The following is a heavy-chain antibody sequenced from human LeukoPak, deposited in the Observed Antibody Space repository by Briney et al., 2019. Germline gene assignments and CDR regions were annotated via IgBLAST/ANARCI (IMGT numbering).Heavy chain of an antibody. CDR1: GGTFSSYA. V-gene: IGHV1-69*13. J-gene: IGHJ4*02. Sequence: ASVKVSCKASGGTFSSYAISWVRQAPGQGLEWMGGIIPIFGTANYAQKFQGRVTITADESTSTAYMELSSLRSEDTAVYYCARTSIAARPMGYYFDYWGQGTLVTVSS. CDR2: IIPIFGTA. CDR3: ARTSIAARPMGYYFDY. D-gene: IGHD6-6*01.